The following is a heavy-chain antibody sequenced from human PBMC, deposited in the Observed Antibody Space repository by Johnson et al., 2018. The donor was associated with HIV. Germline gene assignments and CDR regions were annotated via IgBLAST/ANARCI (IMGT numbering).Heavy chain of an antibody. CDR1: GFTFGDYA. CDR2: VSFDTINK. J-gene: IGHJ3*02. Sequence: QVQLVESGGGLVQPGRSLRLSCTASGFTFGDYAMHWVRQAPGKGPEWVAVVSFDTINKDYADSVKGRFTISRDNSKNTLYLQMNSLRAEDTAVYYCARGGVLRYFDWLFEDAFDIWGQGTMVTVSS. CDR3: ARGGVLRYFDWLFEDAFDI. V-gene: IGHV3-30*04. D-gene: IGHD3-9*01.